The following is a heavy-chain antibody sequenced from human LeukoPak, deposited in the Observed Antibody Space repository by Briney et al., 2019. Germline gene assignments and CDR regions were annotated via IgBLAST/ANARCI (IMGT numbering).Heavy chain of an antibody. J-gene: IGHJ4*02. V-gene: IGHV4-34*01. CDR3: ARGRRGSGKGFFDY. Sequence: PSETLSLTCAVYGGSFSGYYWSWIRQPPGKGLEGIGEINHSGSTNYNPSLKSRVTISVDTSKNQFSLKLSSVTAADTAVYYCARGRRGSGKGFFDYWGQGTLVTVSS. CDR2: INHSGST. CDR1: GGSFSGYY. D-gene: IGHD3-10*01.